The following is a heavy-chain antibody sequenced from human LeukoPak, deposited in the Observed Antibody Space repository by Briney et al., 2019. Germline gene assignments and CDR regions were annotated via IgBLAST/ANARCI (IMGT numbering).Heavy chain of an antibody. CDR3: ARGPPFRGSQGWFDP. V-gene: IGHV1-8*01. J-gene: IGHJ5*02. D-gene: IGHD1-26*01. CDR2: MNPNSGKS. CDR1: GYTFTSYD. Sequence: ASVKVSCKASGYTFTSYDINWVRQATGRGPEWMGWMNPNSGKSDFAQKFRGRVTMTRDTSISTAYMELGSLRSEDTAVYYCARGPPFRGSQGWFDPWGQGTLVIVSS.